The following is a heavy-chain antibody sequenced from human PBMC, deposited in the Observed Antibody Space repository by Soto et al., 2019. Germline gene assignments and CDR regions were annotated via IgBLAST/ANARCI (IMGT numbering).Heavy chain of an antibody. J-gene: IGHJ3*02. V-gene: IGHV3-33*01. CDR2: IWYDGSNK. CDR3: AGGGGSYGDDVQDDI. D-gene: IGHD4-17*01. Sequence: QVQLVESGGGVVQPGRSLRLSCAASGFTFSSYGMHWVRQAPGKGLEWVAVIWYDGSNKYYADSVKGRLTISRDNSKKTLYLQMKSMRAEDTAVYYCAGGGGSYGDDVQDDIWGQGTMVTVSS. CDR1: GFTFSSYG.